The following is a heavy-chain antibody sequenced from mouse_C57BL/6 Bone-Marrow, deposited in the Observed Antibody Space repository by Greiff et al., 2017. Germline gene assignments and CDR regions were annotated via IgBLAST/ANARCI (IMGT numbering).Heavy chain of an antibody. CDR3: ALWGEKGY. CDR2: IDPNSGGT. J-gene: IGHJ2*01. Sequence: QVPLQQSGAELVKPGASVKLSCKASGYTFTSYWMHWVKQRPGRGLEWIGRIDPNSGGTKYNEKFKSKATRTVDNPSNTAYMQLSSLTSENSADYYGALWGEKGYWGQGTTLTVSS. V-gene: IGHV1-72*01. D-gene: IGHD6-1*01. CDR1: GYTFTSYW.